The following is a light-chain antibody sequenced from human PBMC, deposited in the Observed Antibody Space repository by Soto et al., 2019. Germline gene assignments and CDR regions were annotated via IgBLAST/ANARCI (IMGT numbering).Light chain of an antibody. J-gene: IGKJ2*01. V-gene: IGKV1-5*01. CDR3: QQYKDYVYT. CDR2: DVS. CDR1: QTVERW. Sequence: DIQMTQSPSTLSASVGDRVIITCRASQTVERWMAWYQQKPGKAPKLLISDVSTLERGVPSRFSGSGSATEFTLTIRGLTPDDFAPYHCQQYKDYVYTFGQGTK.